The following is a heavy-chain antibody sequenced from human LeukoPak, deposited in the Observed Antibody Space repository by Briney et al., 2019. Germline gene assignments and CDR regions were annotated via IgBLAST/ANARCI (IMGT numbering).Heavy chain of an antibody. D-gene: IGHD6-19*01. Sequence: PGRSLRLSCAASGFTFSSYGMHWGRQAPGKGLEWVAVIWSDGSSKHYGDSVKGRFTISRDNSKNTLYLQMNSLRAEDTAVYHCARGQSPSYYDMDVWGQGTTVTVSS. CDR2: IWSDGSSK. J-gene: IGHJ6*02. CDR3: ARGQSPSYYDMDV. CDR1: GFTFSSYG. V-gene: IGHV3-33*01.